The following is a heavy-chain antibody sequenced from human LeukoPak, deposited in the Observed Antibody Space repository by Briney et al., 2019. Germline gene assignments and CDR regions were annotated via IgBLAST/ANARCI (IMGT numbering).Heavy chain of an antibody. CDR3: AKDPSGIVATEPYFDY. V-gene: IGHV3-43*02. J-gene: IGHJ4*02. D-gene: IGHD3-22*01. CDR2: ISGDGGST. CDR1: GFTFDDYA. Sequence: GGSLRLSCAASGFTFDDYAMHWVRQAPGKGLEWVSLISGDGGSTYYADSVKGRFTISRDNSKNSLYLQMNSLRTEDTALYYCAKDPSGIVATEPYFDYWGQGTLVTVSS.